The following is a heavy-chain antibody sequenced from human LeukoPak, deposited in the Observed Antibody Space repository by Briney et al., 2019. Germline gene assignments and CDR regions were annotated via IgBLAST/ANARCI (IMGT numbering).Heavy chain of an antibody. CDR1: GGSISTYY. J-gene: IGHJ4*02. Sequence: PSETLSLTCSVSGGSISTYYYSWIRQPPGKGLEWIGYVYYSGNTNYNPSLKSRVTISLHTSKNQLSLKMTSVTAADTAMYYCASGPESYYFDYWGQGTLVTVSS. CDR3: ASGPESYYFDY. CDR2: VYYSGNT. V-gene: IGHV4-59*01.